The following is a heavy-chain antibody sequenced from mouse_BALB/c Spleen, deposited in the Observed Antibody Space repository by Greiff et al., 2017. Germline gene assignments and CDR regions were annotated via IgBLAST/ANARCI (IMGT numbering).Heavy chain of an antibody. Sequence: EVMLVESGGGLVQPGGSMKLSCVASGFTFSNYWMNWVRQSPEKGLEWVAEIRLKSNNYATHYAESVKGRFTISRDDSKSSVYLQMNNLRAEDTGIYYCTRTVVRGYYFDYWGQGTTLTVSS. V-gene: IGHV6-6*02. CDR2: IRLKSNNYAT. CDR3: TRTVVRGYYFDY. D-gene: IGHD1-1*01. J-gene: IGHJ2*01. CDR1: GFTFSNYW.